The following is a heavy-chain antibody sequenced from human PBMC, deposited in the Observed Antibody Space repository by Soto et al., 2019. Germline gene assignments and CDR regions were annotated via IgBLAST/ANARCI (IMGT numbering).Heavy chain of an antibody. Sequence: QVQLQESGPGLVKPSGTLSLTCAVSSASISSTNWWSWVRQPPGKGLEWIGEIYHSGSTNYNPSLKSRVTISVDKSTNQFSLKMSSVTAADTAVYYCARGSGWNGRNEFDYWGQGTLVTVSS. CDR1: SASISSTNW. V-gene: IGHV4-4*02. CDR2: IYHSGST. J-gene: IGHJ4*02. CDR3: ARGSGWNGRNEFDY. D-gene: IGHD1-1*01.